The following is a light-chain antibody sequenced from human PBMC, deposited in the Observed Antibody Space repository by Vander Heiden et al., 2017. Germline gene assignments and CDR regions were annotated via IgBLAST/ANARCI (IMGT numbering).Light chain of an antibody. CDR1: QSISSW. J-gene: IGKJ2*01. CDR3: QQDNRYPYT. Sequence: DIQMTQPPSTLSASVGHTVTITCRASQSISSWLACHQQNPGQAPKLLIYKASSLESGVPSRFSGSASGTEFTLTISILQPDDVATYYCQQDNRYPYTFGQGTKVXIK. CDR2: KAS. V-gene: IGKV1-5*03.